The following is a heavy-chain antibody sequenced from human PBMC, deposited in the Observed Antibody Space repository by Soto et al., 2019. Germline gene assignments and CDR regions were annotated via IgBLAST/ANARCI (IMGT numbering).Heavy chain of an antibody. CDR1: GFTFSDYY. V-gene: IGHV3-11*05. CDR3: ARGRGAAAAYFGF. CDR2: ISSSTSHT. Sequence: QVQLVESGGGLVKPGGSLRLSCAVSGFTFSDYYMTWIRQAPGTGLEWVSYISSSTSHTNYADSVKGRFTISRDNAKNALFLQMISLRAEDTAVYYCARGRGAAAAYFGFWGQGALVGVSS. J-gene: IGHJ4*02. D-gene: IGHD6-13*01.